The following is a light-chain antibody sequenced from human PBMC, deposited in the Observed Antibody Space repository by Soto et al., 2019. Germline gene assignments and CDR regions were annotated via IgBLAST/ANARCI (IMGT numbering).Light chain of an antibody. CDR1: SSDIGGYKY. CDR3: SSYGGSNNLYV. V-gene: IGLV2-8*01. J-gene: IGLJ1*01. Sequence: QSALTQPPSASGSPGQSVTISCTGTSSDIGGYKYVSWYQQHPGKAPKLMIYEVSKRPSGVPDRFSGSKSGNTASLTVSGLQAEDEADYYCSSYGGSNNLYVFGTGTKVTVL. CDR2: EVS.